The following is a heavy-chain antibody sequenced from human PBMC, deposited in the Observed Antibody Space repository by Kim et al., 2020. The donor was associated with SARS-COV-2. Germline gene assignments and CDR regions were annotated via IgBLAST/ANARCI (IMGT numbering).Heavy chain of an antibody. CDR2: INPNSGGT. CDR1: GYTFTGYY. D-gene: IGHD1-26*01. J-gene: IGHJ3*02. CDR3: ARPRVLSGSYYPDAFDI. V-gene: IGHV1-2*02. Sequence: ASVKVSCKASGYTFTGYYMHWVRQAPGQGLEWMGWINPNSGGTNYAQKFQGRVTMTRDTSISTAYMELSRLRSDDTAVYYCARPRVLSGSYYPDAFDIWGQGTMVTVSS.